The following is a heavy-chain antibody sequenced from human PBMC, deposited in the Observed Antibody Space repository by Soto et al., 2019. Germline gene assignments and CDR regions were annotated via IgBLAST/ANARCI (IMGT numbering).Heavy chain of an antibody. V-gene: IGHV4-59*01. CDR3: ARGGRDGYIHDY. CDR2: IYYSGST. D-gene: IGHD3-16*01. Sequence: SETLSLTCTVSCGSISSYYWSWIRQPPGKGLEWIGYIYYSGSTNYNPSLKSRVTISVDTSKNQFSLKLSSVTAADTAVYYCARGGRDGYIHDYWGQGTLVTVSS. J-gene: IGHJ4*02. CDR1: CGSISSYY.